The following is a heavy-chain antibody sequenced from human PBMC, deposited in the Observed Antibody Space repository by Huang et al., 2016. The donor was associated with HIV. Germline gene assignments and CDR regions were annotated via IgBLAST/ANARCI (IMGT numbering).Heavy chain of an antibody. CDR3: ARHREGPVAYYSGWGSHLNYMDV. D-gene: IGHD3-10*01. CDR1: GGSIRSSASH. J-gene: IGHJ6*03. CDR2: IYYRGST. V-gene: IGHV4-39*01. Sequence: QLLLQESGPGLVKPSEALALSCAVSGGSIRSSASHWGWIRQPPGKGLEWIGSIYYRGSTHYNPSLKSGVTIAVDTSRNLFFLNLTSRTAADTTVYYCARHREGPVAYYSGWGSHLNYMDVWGRGRTVVVSS.